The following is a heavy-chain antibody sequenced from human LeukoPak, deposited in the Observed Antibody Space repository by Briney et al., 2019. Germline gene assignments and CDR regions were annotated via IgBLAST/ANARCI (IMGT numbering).Heavy chain of an antibody. CDR3: ARGRRYYYMDV. V-gene: IGHV1-8*03. Sequence: ASVKVSCQASGYTVTGFYMHWVRQAPGQGLEWMGWMNPNRGNPGYAQNFQGRVTITRNNSISTAHMELSSLRSEDTAVYYCARGRRYYYMDVWGKGTTVTVSS. CDR2: MNPNRGNP. CDR1: GYTVTGFY. J-gene: IGHJ6*03.